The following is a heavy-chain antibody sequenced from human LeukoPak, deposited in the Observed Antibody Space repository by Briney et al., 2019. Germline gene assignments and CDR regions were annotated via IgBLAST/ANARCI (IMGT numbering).Heavy chain of an antibody. Sequence: SKTLSLTCTVSGGSVSSGSYYWSWIRQPPGKGLEWIGYIYYSGSTNYNPSLKSRITISVDTSKNQFSLKLGSVTAADTAVYYCARFAYCGGHCWYYFDYWGQGSLVTVSS. J-gene: IGHJ4*02. CDR2: IYYSGST. CDR3: ARFAYCGGHCWYYFDY. V-gene: IGHV4-61*01. CDR1: GGSVSSGSYY. D-gene: IGHD2-21*02.